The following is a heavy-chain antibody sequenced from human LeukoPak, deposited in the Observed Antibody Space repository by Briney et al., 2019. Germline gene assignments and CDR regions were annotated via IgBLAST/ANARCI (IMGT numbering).Heavy chain of an antibody. Sequence: GGSLRLSCAASGFTFNNYAVHWVRQAPGKGLEGVAVISYDGSTKSYADSLKGRFTISRDNSKSTVYLQMNSLRGEETGVYYCARGSGRRLLSSWFDPWGQGTLVTVSS. CDR3: ARGSGRRLLSSWFDP. CDR1: GFTFNNYA. V-gene: IGHV3-30*03. CDR2: ISYDGSTK. J-gene: IGHJ5*02. D-gene: IGHD6-6*01.